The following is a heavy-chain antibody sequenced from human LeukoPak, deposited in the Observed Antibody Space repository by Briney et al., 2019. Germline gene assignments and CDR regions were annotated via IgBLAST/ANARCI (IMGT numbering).Heavy chain of an antibody. CDR1: GYTFTGYY. D-gene: IGHD6-13*01. J-gene: IGHJ6*02. V-gene: IGHV1-2*02. CDR2: INPNSGGT. CDR3: ARSQSSSWPYYYYYYGMDV. Sequence: ASVKVSCKASGYTFTGYYMHWVRQAPGQGLEWMGWINPNSGGTNYAQKFQGRVTMTRDTSISTAYMELSRLRSDDTAVYYCARSQSSSWPYYYYYYGMDVWGQGTTVTVSS.